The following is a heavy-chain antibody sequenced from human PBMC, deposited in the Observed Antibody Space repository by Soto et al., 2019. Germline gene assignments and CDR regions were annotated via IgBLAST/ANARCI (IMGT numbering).Heavy chain of an antibody. CDR3: AREVVAATPGFDY. D-gene: IGHD2-15*01. Sequence: XESLKISCKGSGYSFDSYLVVWVRQMPGKGLEWMGIIYPGDSDTRYSPSFQGQVTISADKSISNAYLQWSSLKASDTAMYYCAREVVAATPGFDYWGQGTLVTVSS. J-gene: IGHJ4*02. CDR1: GYSFDSYL. CDR2: IYPGDSDT. V-gene: IGHV5-51*01.